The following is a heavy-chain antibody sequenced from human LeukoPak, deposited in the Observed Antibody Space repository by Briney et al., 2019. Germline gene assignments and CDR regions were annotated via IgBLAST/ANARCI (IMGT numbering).Heavy chain of an antibody. CDR2: IYHSGST. CDR1: GYSISSGYY. V-gene: IGHV4-38-2*02. Sequence: SETLSLTCAVSGYSISSGYYWGWIRQPPGKGLEWIGSIYHSGSTYYNPSLKSRVTISVDTSKNQFSLKLSSVTAADTAVYYCAREEVRRAVAGYFDNWGQGTLVTVSS. D-gene: IGHD6-19*01. CDR3: AREEVRRAVAGYFDN. J-gene: IGHJ4*02.